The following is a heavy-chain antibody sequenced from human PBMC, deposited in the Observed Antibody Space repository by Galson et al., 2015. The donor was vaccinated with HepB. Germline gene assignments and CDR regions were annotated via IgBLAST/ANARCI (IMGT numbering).Heavy chain of an antibody. CDR3: ARQWELDGLY. CDR2: IYYSGST. J-gene: IGHJ4*02. Sequence: ETLSLTCTVSGGSISSYYWSWIRQPPGKGLEWIGYIYYSGSTNYNPSLKSRVTISVDTSKNQFSLKLSSVTAADTAVYYCARQWELDGLYWGQGTLVTVSS. CDR1: GGSISSYY. D-gene: IGHD1-26*01. V-gene: IGHV4-59*08.